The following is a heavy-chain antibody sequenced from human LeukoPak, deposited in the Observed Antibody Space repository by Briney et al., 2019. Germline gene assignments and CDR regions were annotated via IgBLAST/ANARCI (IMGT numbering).Heavy chain of an antibody. Sequence: GESLKLSCKGSGYSFTSYWIGWVRQMPGKGLEWMGIIYPGDSDTKYGPSFQGQVTISADKSISTAYLQWSSLKASGTAMYYCARGQSSYGYNSFDYWGQGTLVTVSS. V-gene: IGHV5-51*01. CDR1: GYSFTSYW. CDR3: ARGQSSYGYNSFDY. CDR2: IYPGDSDT. D-gene: IGHD3-16*01. J-gene: IGHJ4*02.